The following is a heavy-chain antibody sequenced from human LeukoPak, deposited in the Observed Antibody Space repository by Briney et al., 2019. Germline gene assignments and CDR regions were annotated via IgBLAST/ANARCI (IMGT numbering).Heavy chain of an antibody. CDR2: IYYSGST. CDR3: ARVGLVLRFLEWLPDAFDI. V-gene: IGHV4-31*03. Sequence: PSETLSLTCTVSGGSISSGGYYWSWIRQHPGKGLEWIGYIYYSGSTYYNPSLKSRVTISVDTSKNQFSLKLSSVTAADTAVYYCARVGLVLRFLEWLPDAFDIWGQGTMVTVSS. CDR1: GGSISSGGYY. J-gene: IGHJ3*02. D-gene: IGHD3-3*01.